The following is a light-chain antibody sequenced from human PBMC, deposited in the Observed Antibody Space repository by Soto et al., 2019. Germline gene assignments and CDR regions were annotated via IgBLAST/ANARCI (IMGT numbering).Light chain of an antibody. CDR3: QQYNNWPRAT. CDR2: RTS. V-gene: IGKV3-15*01. CDR1: QSVSSK. Sequence: IVLTQSPAILALSPGYRSTISFSSSQSVSSKLAWYQQRPGQAPRLLMFRTSSRATGFPARFSGSGSGTEFNLTISSLQSEDFGVYYCQQYNNWPRATFGGGTKVDNK. J-gene: IGKJ4*01.